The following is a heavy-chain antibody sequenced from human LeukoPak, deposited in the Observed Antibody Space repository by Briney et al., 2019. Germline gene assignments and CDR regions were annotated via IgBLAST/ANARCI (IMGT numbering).Heavy chain of an antibody. D-gene: IGHD4-17*01. Sequence: GGSLRLSCAASGFTFSSYWMHWVRQAPGKGLVCVSRINTDGSTTTYADSVKGRFTISRDNAKNTLYLQMNSLRAEDTAVYYCARAGYGDLDDAFDIWGQGTMVTVSS. J-gene: IGHJ3*02. CDR2: INTDGSTT. CDR1: GFTFSSYW. V-gene: IGHV3-74*01. CDR3: ARAGYGDLDDAFDI.